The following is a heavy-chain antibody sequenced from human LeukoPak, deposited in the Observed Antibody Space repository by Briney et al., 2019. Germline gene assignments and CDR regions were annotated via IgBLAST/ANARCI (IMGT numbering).Heavy chain of an antibody. CDR1: GYTFTSYG. V-gene: IGHV1-8*03. Sequence: GASVKVSCKASGYTFTSYGISWVRQATGQGLEWMGWMNPNSGNTGYAQKFQGRVTITRNTSISTVYMELSSLRSEDTAVYYCARGFCWNITIFGVGIKRRCAFDIWGQGTMVTVSS. CDR2: MNPNSGNT. CDR3: ARGFCWNITIFGVGIKRRCAFDI. D-gene: IGHD3-3*01. J-gene: IGHJ3*02.